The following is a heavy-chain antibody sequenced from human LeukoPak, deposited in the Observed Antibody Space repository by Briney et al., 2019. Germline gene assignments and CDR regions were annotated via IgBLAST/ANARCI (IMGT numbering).Heavy chain of an antibody. V-gene: IGHV3-30-3*01. CDR1: GFTFSTYF. CDR2: IASGGSHT. J-gene: IGHJ3*02. D-gene: IGHD2-21*01. CDR3: ARERQDTILHSGAFDI. Sequence: GGSLTLSCAASGFTFSTYFMHWVRQAPGKGLEWVAYIASGGSHTFYVESVKGRFTISRDNSKNTLYLQMNSLRAEDTAVYFCARERQDTILHSGAFDIWGQGTMVTVSS.